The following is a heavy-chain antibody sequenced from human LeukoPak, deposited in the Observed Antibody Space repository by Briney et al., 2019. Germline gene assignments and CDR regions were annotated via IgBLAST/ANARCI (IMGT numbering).Heavy chain of an antibody. CDR3: AREGRGYYYDSSGYYWFDP. V-gene: IGHV4-59*01. CDR2: IYYSGST. CDR1: GGSISSYY. Sequence: SETLSLTCTVSGGSISSYYWSWIRQPPGKGLEWIGYIYYSGSTNYNPSLKSRVTISVDTSKNQFSLKLSSVTAADTAVYYCAREGRGYYYDSSGYYWFDPWGQGTLVTVSS. D-gene: IGHD3-22*01. J-gene: IGHJ5*02.